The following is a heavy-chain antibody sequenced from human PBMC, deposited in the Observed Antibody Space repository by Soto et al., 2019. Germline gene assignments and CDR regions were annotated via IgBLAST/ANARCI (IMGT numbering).Heavy chain of an antibody. V-gene: IGHV1-69*13. Sequence: SVKVSCKASGGTFSSYAISWVRQAPGQGLEWMGGIIPIFGTANYAQKFQGRVTITADESTSTAYMELSSLRSEDTAVYYCARHDNKPAFDIWSQGTMVTVSS. CDR1: GGTFSSYA. CDR2: IIPIFGTA. CDR3: ARHDNKPAFDI. J-gene: IGHJ3*02.